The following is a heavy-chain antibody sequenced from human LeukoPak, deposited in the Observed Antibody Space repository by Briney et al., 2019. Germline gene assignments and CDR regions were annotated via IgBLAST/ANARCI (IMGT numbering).Heavy chain of an antibody. J-gene: IGHJ4*02. CDR2: ISGSGGST. V-gene: IGHV3-23*01. D-gene: IGHD5-18*01. CDR3: AKDREVGQLWRLAFDY. CDR1: GFTFSSYA. Sequence: GGSLRLSCVASGFTFSSYAMSWVRQAPGKGLEWVSAISGSGGSTYYADSVKGRFTVSRDNSKNTLYLQMNSLRAEDTAVYYCAKDREVGQLWRLAFDYWGQGTLVTVSS.